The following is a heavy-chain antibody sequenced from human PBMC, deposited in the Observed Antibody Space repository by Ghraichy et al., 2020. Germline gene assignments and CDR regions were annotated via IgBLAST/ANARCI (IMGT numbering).Heavy chain of an antibody. CDR1: GFTFSSYA. V-gene: IGHV3-30*04. J-gene: IGHJ4*02. Sequence: GGSLRLSCAASGFTFSSYAMHWVRQAPGKGLEWVAVISYDGSNKYYADSVKGRFTISRDNSKNTLYLQMNSLRAEDTAVYYCARGEDSSCSGYYFDYWGQGTLVTVSS. CDR2: ISYDGSNK. CDR3: ARGEDSSCSGYYFDY. D-gene: IGHD3-22*01.